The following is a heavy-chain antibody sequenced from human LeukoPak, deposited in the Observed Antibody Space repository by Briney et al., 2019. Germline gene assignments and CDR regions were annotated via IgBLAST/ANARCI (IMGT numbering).Heavy chain of an antibody. D-gene: IGHD5-18*01. J-gene: IGHJ4*02. Sequence: SETLSLTCAVSGGPISSGGYSWSWIRQPPGKGLEWIGYIYHSGSTYYNPSLKSRVTISVDRSKNQFSLKLSSVTAADTAVYYCARETAIPPYYFDYWGQGTLVTVSS. CDR2: IYHSGST. CDR1: GGPISSGGYS. V-gene: IGHV4-30-2*01. CDR3: ARETAIPPYYFDY.